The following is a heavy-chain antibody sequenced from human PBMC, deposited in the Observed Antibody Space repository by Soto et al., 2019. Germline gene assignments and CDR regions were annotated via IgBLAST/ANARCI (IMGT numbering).Heavy chain of an antibody. D-gene: IGHD1-26*01. CDR2: ISYDGSNK. CDR3: ARGVEGSYSLYYYYYGMDV. CDR1: GFTFSSYA. J-gene: IGHJ6*02. V-gene: IGHV3-30-3*01. Sequence: QVQLVESGGGVVQPGRSLRLSCAASGFTFSSYAMHWVRQAPGKGLEWVAVISYDGSNKYYADSVKGRFTISRDNSKNTLYLQMNSLRAEDTAVYYCARGVEGSYSLYYYYYGMDVWGQGTTVTVSS.